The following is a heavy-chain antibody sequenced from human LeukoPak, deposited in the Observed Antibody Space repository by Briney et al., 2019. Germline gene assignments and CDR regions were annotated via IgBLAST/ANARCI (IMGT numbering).Heavy chain of an antibody. J-gene: IGHJ4*02. Sequence: GRSLRLSCAASGFTFSSYGMHWVCQAPGKGLEWVAVIWYDGSNKYYADSVKGRFTISRDNSKNTLYLQMNSLRAEDTAVYYCAKGPRAVLWFGESFDYWGQGTLVTVSS. CDR1: GFTFSSYG. V-gene: IGHV3-33*06. CDR2: IWYDGSNK. CDR3: AKGPRAVLWFGESFDY. D-gene: IGHD3-10*01.